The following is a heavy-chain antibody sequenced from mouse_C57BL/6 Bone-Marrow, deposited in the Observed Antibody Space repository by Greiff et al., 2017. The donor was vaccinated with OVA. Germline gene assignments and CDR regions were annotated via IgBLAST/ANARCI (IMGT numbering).Heavy chain of an antibody. V-gene: IGHV1-19*01. CDR1: GYTFTDYY. D-gene: IGHD2-1*01. Sequence: VQLQQSGPVLVKPGASVKMSCKASGYTFTDYYMNWVKQSHGKSLEWIGVINPYNGGTSYNQKFKGKATLTVDKSSSTAYMELSSLTSEDSAVYYCAADGNLYYFDYWGQGTTLTVSS. CDR2: INPYNGGT. J-gene: IGHJ2*01. CDR3: AADGNLYYFDY.